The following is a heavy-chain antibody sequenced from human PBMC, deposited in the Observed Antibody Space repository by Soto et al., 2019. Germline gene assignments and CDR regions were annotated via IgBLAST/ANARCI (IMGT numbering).Heavy chain of an antibody. Sequence: GGSLRLSCAASGFTFSSYAMSWVRQAPGKGLEWVSAISGSGGSTYYADSVKGRFTISRDNSKNTLYLQMNSLRAEDTAVYYCANPRAFGYDSSGLGAFDIWGQGTMVTVSS. D-gene: IGHD3-22*01. J-gene: IGHJ3*02. CDR1: GFTFSSYA. V-gene: IGHV3-23*01. CDR3: ANPRAFGYDSSGLGAFDI. CDR2: ISGSGGST.